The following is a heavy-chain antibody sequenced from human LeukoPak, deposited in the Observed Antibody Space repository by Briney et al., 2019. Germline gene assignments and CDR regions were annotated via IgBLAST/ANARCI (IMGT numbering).Heavy chain of an antibody. D-gene: IGHD3-3*01. J-gene: IGHJ3*02. CDR2: ISSSSSYI. Sequence: GGSLRLSCAASGFTFSSYSMNWVRQAPGKGLEWVSSISSSSSYIYYADSVKGRFTISRGNAKNSLYLQMNSLRAEDTAVYYCARGSGVIITPDAFDIWGQGTMVTVSS. V-gene: IGHV3-21*01. CDR3: ARGSGVIITPDAFDI. CDR1: GFTFSSYS.